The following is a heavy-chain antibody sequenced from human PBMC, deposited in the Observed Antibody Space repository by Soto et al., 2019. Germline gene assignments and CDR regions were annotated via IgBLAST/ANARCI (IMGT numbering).Heavy chain of an antibody. Sequence: QVQLVESGGGLVKPGGSLRLSCAASGFTFSDYYMSWIRQAPGKGLEWVSYISSSSSYTNYADSVKGRFTISRDNAKNSLYLQMNSLRAEDTAVYYCARLRAAGDAFDIWGQGTMVTVSS. V-gene: IGHV3-11*05. CDR3: ARLRAAGDAFDI. D-gene: IGHD6-25*01. CDR2: ISSSSSYT. CDR1: GFTFSDYY. J-gene: IGHJ3*02.